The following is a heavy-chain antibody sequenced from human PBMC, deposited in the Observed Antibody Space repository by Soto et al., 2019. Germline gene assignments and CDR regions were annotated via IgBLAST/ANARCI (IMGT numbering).Heavy chain of an antibody. Sequence: QVQLQESGPGPVKPSETLSLTCTVSGDSITNYYWSWIRQPPGKGLEWVGNIYYTGSTNYNPSLKSRVTISLDTSKNQFSLRLSSVTAADTAVYYCARDSRVPTWGQGTLVTVSS. CDR1: GDSITNYY. CDR2: IYYTGST. V-gene: IGHV4-59*01. J-gene: IGHJ5*02. CDR3: ARDSRVPT.